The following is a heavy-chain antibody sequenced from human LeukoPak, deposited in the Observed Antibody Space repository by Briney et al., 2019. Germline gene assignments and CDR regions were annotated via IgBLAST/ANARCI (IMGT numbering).Heavy chain of an antibody. CDR3: AREYYYDSSGYSDY. J-gene: IGHJ4*02. V-gene: IGHV3-20*04. Sequence: PGGSLRLSCAASGFTFSSYAMSWVRQAPGKGLEWVSGINWNGGSTGYADSVKGRFTISRDNAKNSLYLQMNSLRAEDTALYYCAREYYYDSSGYSDYWGQGTLVTVSS. CDR1: GFTFSSYA. CDR2: INWNGGST. D-gene: IGHD3-22*01.